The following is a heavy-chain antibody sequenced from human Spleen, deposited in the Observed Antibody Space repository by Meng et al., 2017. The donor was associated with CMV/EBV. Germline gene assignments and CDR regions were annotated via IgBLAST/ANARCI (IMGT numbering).Heavy chain of an antibody. V-gene: IGHV4-39*07. CDR3: ARKGQWLVGYFDY. CDR1: GGSISSSSYY. Sequence: QLQLQESGPGLVKPSEPLALTCTVSGGSISSSSYYWGWIRQPPGKGLEWIGSIYYSGSTYYNPSLKSRVTISVDTSKNQFSLKLSSVTAADTAVYYCARKGQWLVGYFDYWGQGTLVTVSS. D-gene: IGHD6-19*01. J-gene: IGHJ4*02. CDR2: IYYSGST.